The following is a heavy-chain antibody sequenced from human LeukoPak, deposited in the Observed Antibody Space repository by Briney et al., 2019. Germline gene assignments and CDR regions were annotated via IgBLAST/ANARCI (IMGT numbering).Heavy chain of an antibody. D-gene: IGHD3-10*01. CDR2: ISGSGGST. V-gene: IGHV3-23*01. CDR3: AKDQRTYGSGSFYYFDY. CDR1: GFTFSSYA. Sequence: AGGSLRLSCAASGFTFSSYAMSWVRQAPGKGLEWVSAISGSGGSTYYADSVKGQFTISRDNSKNTLYLQMNSLRAEDTAVYYCAKDQRTYGSGSFYYFDYWGQGTLVTVSS. J-gene: IGHJ4*02.